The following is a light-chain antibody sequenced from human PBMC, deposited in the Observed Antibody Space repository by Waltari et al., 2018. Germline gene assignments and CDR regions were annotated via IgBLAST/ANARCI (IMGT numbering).Light chain of an antibody. CDR3: SSYTSSTTLLV. J-gene: IGLJ1*01. Sequence: QSALTQPASVSGSPGQSITISCIGTSSDVGTYKYVSWYQRHPGKAPKLLIYDVSHRPSGVSTRFSGSKSGNTASLTISWLQAEDGSDYYCSSYTSSTTLLVFGTGTKVTVL. V-gene: IGLV2-14*03. CDR2: DVS. CDR1: SSDVGTYKY.